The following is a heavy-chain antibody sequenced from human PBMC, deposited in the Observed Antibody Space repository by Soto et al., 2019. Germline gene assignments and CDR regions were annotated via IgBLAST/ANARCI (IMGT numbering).Heavy chain of an antibody. J-gene: IGHJ3*02. CDR1: GYPVTAYY. Sequence: QLHLVQSGAVVKKPGASVTVSCSASGYPVTAYYMHWVRQAPGRGLEWMGGINPATGAAKYTQTFPGRVPMTRDTSTSNVFQEPGGLASEDTGVFFCARGGGVGVAGSAAFDMWGQGTLVTVSS. CDR2: INPATGAA. V-gene: IGHV1-2*02. CDR3: ARGGGVGVAGSAAFDM. D-gene: IGHD3-3*01.